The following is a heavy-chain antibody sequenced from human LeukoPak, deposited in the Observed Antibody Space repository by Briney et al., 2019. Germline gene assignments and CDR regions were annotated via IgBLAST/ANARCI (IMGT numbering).Heavy chain of an antibody. Sequence: GGSLRLSCAASGFTFSSYEMNWVRQAPGKGLEWVSYISSSGSTIYYADSVKGRFTISRDNAKNSLYLQMNSLRAEDTAVYYCARENWNRPYYYMDGWGKGTTVTVSS. J-gene: IGHJ6*03. V-gene: IGHV3-48*03. CDR3: ARENWNRPYYYMDG. D-gene: IGHD1-1*01. CDR1: GFTFSSYE. CDR2: ISSSGSTI.